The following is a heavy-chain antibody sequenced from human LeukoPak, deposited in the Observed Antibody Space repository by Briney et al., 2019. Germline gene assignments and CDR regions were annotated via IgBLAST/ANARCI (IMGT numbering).Heavy chain of an antibody. Sequence: GGSLRLSCAPSEINFSDYWMHWVRQAPGKGLGWISRINSDGGNTDYADSVKGRFTISRDNVENTLDQHTNSLRAEDTANYYCVRVMYYDFWNGRSKPSSHFTYYMDVWGKGTTVTVSS. V-gene: IGHV3-74*01. J-gene: IGHJ6*03. CDR2: INSDGGNT. CDR3: VRVMYYDFWNGRSKPSSHFTYYMDV. CDR1: EINFSDYW. D-gene: IGHD3-3*01.